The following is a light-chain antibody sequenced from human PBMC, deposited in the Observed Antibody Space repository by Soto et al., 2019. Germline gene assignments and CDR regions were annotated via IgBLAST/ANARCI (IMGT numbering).Light chain of an antibody. CDR3: QQYNNWPRT. Sequence: EIVRPQTPATLSVSPGERATLSCRASQSVSSNLAWYQQKPGQAPRLLIYCASTRATGIPARFSGSGSGTEFTLTISSLQSEDFAVYYCQQYNNWPRTFGQGTKVDI. CDR2: CAS. CDR1: QSVSSN. V-gene: IGKV3-15*01. J-gene: IGKJ1*01.